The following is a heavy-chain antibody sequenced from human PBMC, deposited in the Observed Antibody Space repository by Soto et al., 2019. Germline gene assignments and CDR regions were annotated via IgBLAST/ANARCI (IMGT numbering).Heavy chain of an antibody. D-gene: IGHD4-17*01. Sequence: QVQLQESGPGLVQPSQTLSLTCTVSGGSISSGDYYWSWIRQPPGKGLEWIGYIYYSGSTYYNPSLKSRVTLSVDTSKNQFSLKLSSVTAADTAVYYCARGDYGAKNTGGGYYGMDVWGPGTTVTVSS. CDR1: GGSISSGDYY. CDR3: ARGDYGAKNTGGGYYGMDV. J-gene: IGHJ6*02. CDR2: IYYSGST. V-gene: IGHV4-30-4*01.